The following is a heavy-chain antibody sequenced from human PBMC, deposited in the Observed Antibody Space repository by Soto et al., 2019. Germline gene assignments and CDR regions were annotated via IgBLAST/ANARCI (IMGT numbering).Heavy chain of an antibody. Sequence: EVQLLESGGGLVQPGGSLRLSCAASGFTFSSYAMNWVRQAPGKGLEWVSVISGSGGSTYYADSVKGRFTISRDNSKNALYLQMNSLRAEDTAVYYCAKRNYGSEFDYWGQGTLVTVSS. CDR1: GFTFSSYA. V-gene: IGHV3-23*01. J-gene: IGHJ4*02. D-gene: IGHD3-10*01. CDR3: AKRNYGSEFDY. CDR2: ISGSGGST.